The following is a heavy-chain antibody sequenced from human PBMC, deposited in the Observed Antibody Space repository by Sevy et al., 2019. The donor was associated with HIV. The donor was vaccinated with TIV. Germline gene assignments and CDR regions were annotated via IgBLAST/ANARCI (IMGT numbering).Heavy chain of an antibody. Sequence: GGSLRLSCAASGFAVSTNYMSWVRQAPGKGLEWVSVIYIDDSTYYADSVKGRFTFSRDNSKNTLYLQMNSLRAEDTAVYYCGRVSGSWYFDLWGRGTLVTVSS. CDR3: GRVSGSWYFDL. D-gene: IGHD2-15*01. J-gene: IGHJ2*01. CDR2: IYIDDST. V-gene: IGHV3-53*01. CDR1: GFAVSTNY.